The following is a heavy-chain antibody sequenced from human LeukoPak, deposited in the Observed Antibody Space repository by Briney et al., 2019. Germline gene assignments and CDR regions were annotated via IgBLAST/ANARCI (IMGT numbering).Heavy chain of an antibody. Sequence: SETLSLTCTVSGGSISSYYWSWIRQPPGKGLEWIGYIYYSGSTNYNPSLKSRVTISLDTSKNQLSLKLSSVTAADTAAYYCARRQGYSSGWYRGYYFDYWGQGTLVTVSS. CDR1: GGSISSYY. CDR2: IYYSGST. CDR3: ARRQGYSSGWYRGYYFDY. V-gene: IGHV4-59*08. J-gene: IGHJ4*02. D-gene: IGHD6-19*01.